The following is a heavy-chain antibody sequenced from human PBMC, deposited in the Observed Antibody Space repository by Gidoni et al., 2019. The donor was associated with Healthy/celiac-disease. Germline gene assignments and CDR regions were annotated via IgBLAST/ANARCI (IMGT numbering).Heavy chain of an antibody. CDR1: GGTFSSFA. CDR3: ARGAGYCSGGSCYSPFDY. Sequence: QVQLVQSGAEVKKPGASVKVSCKASGGTFSSFAISWVRQAPGQGLGWRGGIIPIFGTANYAQKFQGRVTITADESTSTAYMELSSLRSEDTAVYYCARGAGYCSGGSCYSPFDYWGQGTLVTVSS. J-gene: IGHJ4*02. D-gene: IGHD2-15*01. V-gene: IGHV1-69*01. CDR2: IIPIFGTA.